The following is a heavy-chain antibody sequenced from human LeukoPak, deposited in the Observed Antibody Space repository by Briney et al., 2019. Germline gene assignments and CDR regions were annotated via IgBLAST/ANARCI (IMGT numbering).Heavy chain of an antibody. CDR1: GGSISSSSYY. CDR2: IYYSGST. J-gene: IGHJ5*02. V-gene: IGHV4-39*07. D-gene: IGHD2-2*01. CDR3: ARVPAPAGSAPNWFDP. Sequence: SETLSLTCTVSGGSISSSSYYWGWIRQPPGKGLEWIGSIYYSGSTYYNPSLKSRVVISVDTSKNQFSLKLSSVTAADTAVYYCARVPAPAGSAPNWFDPWGQGTLVTVSS.